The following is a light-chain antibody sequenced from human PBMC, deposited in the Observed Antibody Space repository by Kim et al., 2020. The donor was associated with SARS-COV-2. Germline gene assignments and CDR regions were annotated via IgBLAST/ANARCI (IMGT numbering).Light chain of an antibody. J-gene: IGLJ1*01. CDR3: ISYAGSNNV. V-gene: IGLV2-8*01. CDR1: SSDVGGYNY. CDR2: EVD. Sequence: PVQSVTSSCTGTSSDVGGYNYVSWYQQHPGKAPNLIIYEVDKRPSGVPDRFSGSKSGNTASLTVSGLQPDDEADYYCISYAGSNNVFGTGTKVTVL.